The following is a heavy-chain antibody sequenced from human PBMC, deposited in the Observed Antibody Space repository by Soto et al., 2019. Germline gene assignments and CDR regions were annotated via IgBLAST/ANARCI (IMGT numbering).Heavy chain of an antibody. V-gene: IGHV1-3*01. CDR1: GYTFTSYA. CDR2: INAGNGNT. D-gene: IGHD6-19*01. CDR3: ARAPGEQWFFDY. Sequence: QVQLVQSGAEVKKPGASVKVSCKASGYTFTSYAMHWVRQAPGQRLEWMGWINAGNGNTKYSQKFQGRVTITRDTSASTAYMELSSLRSEDTAVYYCARAPGEQWFFDYWGQGTLVTVSS. J-gene: IGHJ4*02.